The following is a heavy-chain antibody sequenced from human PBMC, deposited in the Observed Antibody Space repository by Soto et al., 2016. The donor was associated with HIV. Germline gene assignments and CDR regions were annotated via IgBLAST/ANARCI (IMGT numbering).Heavy chain of an antibody. Sequence: QVQLVQSGAEVKKPGASVKVSCKASGYTFTGYYMHWVRQAPGQGLEWMGWINPNSGGTNYAQKFQGRVTMTRDTSISTAYMELSRLRSDDTAVYYCARGRGDTFYYYYYYMDVWGKGTTVTVSS. CDR1: GYTFTGYY. J-gene: IGHJ6*03. D-gene: IGHD2-21*02. CDR2: INPNSGGT. V-gene: IGHV1-2*02. CDR3: ARGRGDTFYYYYYYMDV.